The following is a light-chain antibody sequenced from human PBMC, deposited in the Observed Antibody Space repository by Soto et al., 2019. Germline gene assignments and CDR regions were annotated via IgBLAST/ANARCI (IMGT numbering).Light chain of an antibody. CDR3: QSYGSSPSANFV. CDR2: GND. J-gene: IGLJ1*01. Sequence: QSALTQPPSVSGAPGQRVTISCTGSSSNIGAGYDVHWYQQLPGKAPKLLIYGNDNRPSGVPERFSGSKSGTSASLAITGLRADDEADYYCQSYGSSPSANFVFGTGTKVIVL. V-gene: IGLV1-40*01. CDR1: SSNIGAGYD.